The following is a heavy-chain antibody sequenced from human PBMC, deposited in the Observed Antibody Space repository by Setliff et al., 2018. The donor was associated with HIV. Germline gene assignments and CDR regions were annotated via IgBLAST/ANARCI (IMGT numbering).Heavy chain of an antibody. CDR1: GGSISDERYY. D-gene: IGHD6-13*01. V-gene: IGHV4-39*01. J-gene: IGHJ4*02. CDR2: IYQSGRT. Sequence: LSLTCSVSGGSISDERYYWSWIRQPPGKGLEWTGSIYQSGRTYYNPSLKSRLTMSVDTSKNRFSLSLSSVTAADTAVYYCARHGVIAAAGSNPDYFDYWGQGTLVTVSS. CDR3: ARHGVIAAAGSNPDYFDY.